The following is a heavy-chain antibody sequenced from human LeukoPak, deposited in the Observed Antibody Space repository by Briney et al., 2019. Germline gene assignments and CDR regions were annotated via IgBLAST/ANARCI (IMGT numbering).Heavy chain of an antibody. J-gene: IGHJ4*02. V-gene: IGHV3-23*01. Sequence: PGGSLRLSCAASGFTFSSYAMSWVRQAPGKGLEWVSAISGSGGSTYCADSVKGRFTISRDNSKNTLYLQMNSLRAEDTAVYYCAKVVSGLFYYFDYWGQGTLVTVSS. D-gene: IGHD5-12*01. CDR3: AKVVSGLFYYFDY. CDR1: GFTFSSYA. CDR2: ISGSGGST.